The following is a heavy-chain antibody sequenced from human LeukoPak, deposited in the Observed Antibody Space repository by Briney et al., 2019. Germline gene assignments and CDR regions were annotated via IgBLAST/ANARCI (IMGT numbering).Heavy chain of an antibody. CDR2: ISYDGNHK. D-gene: IGHD5-18*01. V-gene: IGHV3-30-3*01. CDR1: GFTFSLYA. CDR3: AKGVSGYSYGYYFDY. J-gene: IGHJ4*02. Sequence: PGRSLRLSCAASGFTFSLYAMHWVRQAPGKGLQRVAVISYDGNHKYYADSVRGRITISRDNSKNTLYLQMNSLRAEDTAVYYCAKGVSGYSYGYYFDYWGQGTLVTVSS.